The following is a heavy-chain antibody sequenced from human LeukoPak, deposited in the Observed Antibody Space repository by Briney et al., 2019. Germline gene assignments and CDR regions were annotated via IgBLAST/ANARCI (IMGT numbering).Heavy chain of an antibody. J-gene: IGHJ4*02. Sequence: GGSLRLSCAASGFTFSSYAMSWVRQAPGKGLEWVSSIFPSGGEIHYADSVKGRFTIFRDNSKSTLTLQMNSLRAEDTAIYYCATYRQVLLPFESGGQGTLVTVSS. CDR1: GFTFSSYA. CDR3: ATYRQVLLPFES. CDR2: IFPSGGEI. V-gene: IGHV3-23*01. D-gene: IGHD2-8*02.